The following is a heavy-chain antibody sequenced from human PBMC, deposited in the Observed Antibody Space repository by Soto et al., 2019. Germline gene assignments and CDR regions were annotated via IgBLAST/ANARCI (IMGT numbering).Heavy chain of an antibody. Sequence: EVQLLESGGGLVQPGGSLRLSCAASGFSFGSYAMTWVRQAPGKGLEWVSSIGGYGHTTHYAEFVQGRFIISRDDSKKTMDLQMNSLIVEDTAVYYCVKGGPTVIYFDHWGQGNLVSVSS. D-gene: IGHD4-17*01. CDR3: VKGGPTVIYFDH. J-gene: IGHJ4*02. V-gene: IGHV3-23*01. CDR2: IGGYGHTT. CDR1: GFSFGSYA.